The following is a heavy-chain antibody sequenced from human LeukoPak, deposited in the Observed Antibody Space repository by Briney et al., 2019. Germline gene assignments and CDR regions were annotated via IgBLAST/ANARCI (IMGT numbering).Heavy chain of an antibody. CDR1: GFTVSGNY. CDR3: AKWGSDVGSYYDFWSGYNDAFDI. D-gene: IGHD3-3*01. J-gene: IGHJ3*02. CDR2: IYSGANT. V-gene: IGHV3-53*01. Sequence: GGSLRLSCAASGFTVSGNYMSWVRQAPGKGLEWVSVIYSGANTYYADSVKGRFTISRDNSKNTLYLQMNSLRAEDTAVYYCAKWGSDVGSYYDFWSGYNDAFDIWGQGTMVTVSS.